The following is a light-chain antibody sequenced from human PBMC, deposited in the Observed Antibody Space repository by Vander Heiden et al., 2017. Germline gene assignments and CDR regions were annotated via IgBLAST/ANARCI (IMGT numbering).Light chain of an antibody. V-gene: IGKV4-1*01. CDR3: QEYYNDGA. CDR1: QSILHSRNNKYS. CDR2: WAS. J-gene: IGKJ1*01. Sequence: MVMTQSPDSLAVSLGERATINCKPSQSILHSRNNKYSLAWYQQKPGPPTRLLIYWASTRESGVPERFSGSGSGADFTLTISSLQAEDVAIYYCQEYYNDGAFGQGTKVEIK.